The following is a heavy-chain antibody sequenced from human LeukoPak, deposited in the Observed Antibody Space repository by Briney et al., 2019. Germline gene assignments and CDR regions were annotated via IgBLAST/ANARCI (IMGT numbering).Heavy chain of an antibody. V-gene: IGHV3-30*02. CDR1: GFTLSSYG. J-gene: IGHJ4*02. CDR2: IRYDGSNK. Sequence: PGGSLRLSCAASGFTLSSYGMHWVRQAPGKGLEWVAFIRYDGSNKYYADSVKGRFTISRDNSKNTLYLQMNSLRAEDTAVYYCVRDDPRGLVLFDYWGQGTLVTVSS. D-gene: IGHD3-10*01. CDR3: VRDDPRGLVLFDY.